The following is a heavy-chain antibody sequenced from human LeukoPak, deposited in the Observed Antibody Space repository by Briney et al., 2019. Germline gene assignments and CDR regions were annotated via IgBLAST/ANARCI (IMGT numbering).Heavy chain of an antibody. V-gene: IGHV3-23*01. CDR3: AKDPARGYCSTGICYDSPFDF. J-gene: IGHJ4*02. Sequence: GGSLRLSCVASGFTFSTYPMTWVRQAPGKGLEWVSLISASAADTYYADSVKGRFTTSRDDSKNTLFLQMNSLRVEDTAVYYCAKDPARGYCSTGICYDSPFDFWGQGTLVTVSS. CDR1: GFTFSTYP. D-gene: IGHD2-15*01. CDR2: ISASAADT.